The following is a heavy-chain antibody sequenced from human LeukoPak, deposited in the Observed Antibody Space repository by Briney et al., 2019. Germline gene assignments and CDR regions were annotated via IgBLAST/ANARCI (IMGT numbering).Heavy chain of an antibody. D-gene: IGHD4-11*01. Sequence: SETLSLTCTVSIGSIGNDYWSWLRQSPGKGLEWIAYGHHSESPNYNPSLKSRVTISVDTSKNQFSLKLNSVTAADTAVYYCARDYSNYGVDYGMDVWGQGTTVTVSS. CDR2: GHHSESP. CDR1: IGSIGNDY. J-gene: IGHJ6*02. CDR3: ARDYSNYGVDYGMDV. V-gene: IGHV4-59*01.